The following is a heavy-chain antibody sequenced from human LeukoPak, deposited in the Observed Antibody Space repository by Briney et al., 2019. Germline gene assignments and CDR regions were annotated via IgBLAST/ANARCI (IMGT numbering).Heavy chain of an antibody. V-gene: IGHV4-4*07. CDR1: GGSIITYY. Sequence: SETLSLTCTVSGGSIITYYWSWIRQPAGKGLEWIGRIYSSGRTNYHPSLESRVTMSVDTSKNQFSLNLTSVTAADTAVYYCARDRGSDDPIDYWGQGTPVTVSS. CDR2: IYSSGRT. J-gene: IGHJ4*02. CDR3: ARDRGSDDPIDY. D-gene: IGHD2-15*01.